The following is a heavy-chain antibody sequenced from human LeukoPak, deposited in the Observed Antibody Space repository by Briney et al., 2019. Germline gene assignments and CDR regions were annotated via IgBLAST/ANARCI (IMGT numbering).Heavy chain of an antibody. CDR1: GGSISSSSYF. Sequence: PSETLSLTCTVSGGSISSSSYFWAWIRQPPGMGLEWIGNIYYSGSTYYNPSLQSRVTISVDTSKNQFSLKLNSVTAADTAVYYCARDHFRVGCSTTSCYGVGPWGQGTLVTVSS. D-gene: IGHD2-2*01. CDR2: IYYSGST. V-gene: IGHV4-39*07. CDR3: ARDHFRVGCSTTSCYGVGP. J-gene: IGHJ5*02.